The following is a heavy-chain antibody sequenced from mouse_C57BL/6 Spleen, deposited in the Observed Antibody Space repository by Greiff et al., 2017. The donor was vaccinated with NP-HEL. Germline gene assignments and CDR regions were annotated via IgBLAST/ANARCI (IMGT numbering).Heavy chain of an antibody. V-gene: IGHV1-5*01. CDR1: GYTFTSYW. CDR2: IYPGNSDT. J-gene: IGHJ4*01. CDR3: TRSKDSSYAMDY. Sequence: DVKLQESGTVLARPGASVKMSCKTSGYTFTSYWMHWVKQRPGQGLEWIGAIYPGNSDTSYNQKFKGKAKLTAVTSASTAYMELSSLTNEDSAVYYCTRSKDSSYAMDYWGQGTSVTVSS.